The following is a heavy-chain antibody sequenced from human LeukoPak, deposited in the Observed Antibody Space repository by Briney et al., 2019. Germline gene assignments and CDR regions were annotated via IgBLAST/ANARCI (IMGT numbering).Heavy chain of an antibody. CDR2: IKSKIDGGAI. V-gene: IGHV3-15*07. CDR3: TTGGSVIVTGTRAFDI. Sequence: GGSLRLSCAASGFTFSNAWMNWVRQAPGKGLEWVGRIKSKIDGGAIDYAAPVQGRFTIPRDDSQVTLYLQMNSLKTEDTAVYYCTTGGSVIVTGTRAFDIWGQGTMVTVSS. D-gene: IGHD1-7*01. J-gene: IGHJ3*02. CDR1: GFTFSNAW.